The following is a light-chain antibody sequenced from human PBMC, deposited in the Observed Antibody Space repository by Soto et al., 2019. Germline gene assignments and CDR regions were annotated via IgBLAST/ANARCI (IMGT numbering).Light chain of an antibody. CDR3: SAYTTRSAV. Sequence: QSALTQPPSASGSPGQSVTISCTGTSSDIGGYDYVSWYQQLPGKAPKLMIYEVTKRPSGVSNRFSGSKSDNTASLTISGLQAEDEADYYCSAYTTRSAVFGTGTKLTVL. V-gene: IGLV2-14*01. J-gene: IGLJ1*01. CDR1: SSDIGGYDY. CDR2: EVT.